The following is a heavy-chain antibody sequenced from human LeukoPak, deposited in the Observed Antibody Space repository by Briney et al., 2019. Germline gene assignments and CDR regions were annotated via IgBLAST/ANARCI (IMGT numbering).Heavy chain of an antibody. J-gene: IGHJ3*02. V-gene: IGHV3-23*01. Sequence: GGSLRLSCAASGFTFSSYAMSWVRQAPGKGLEWVSAISGSGGSTYYADSVKGRFTISRDNSKNTLYLQMNSLRAEDTAVYYCANLLGYCSGGSCSRDAFDIWGQGTMVTVSS. CDR3: ANLLGYCSGGSCSRDAFDI. CDR1: GFTFSSYA. D-gene: IGHD2-15*01. CDR2: ISGSGGST.